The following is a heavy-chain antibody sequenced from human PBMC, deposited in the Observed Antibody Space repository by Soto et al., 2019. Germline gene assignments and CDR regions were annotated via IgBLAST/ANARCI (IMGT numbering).Heavy chain of an antibody. D-gene: IGHD1-26*01. CDR2: ISSDGSNK. CDR3: ASADEGGSDCDLGY. J-gene: IGHJ4*02. V-gene: IGHV3-30-3*01. Sequence: QVQLVESGGGVVQPGRSLRLSCAVSGFTFSSHAMHWVRQAPGKGLEWVTLISSDGSNKYYADSVKGRFTTSRDNSKNTMYLQMNSLRVEDTAVYYCASADEGGSDCDLGYWGQGALVTVSS. CDR1: GFTFSSHA.